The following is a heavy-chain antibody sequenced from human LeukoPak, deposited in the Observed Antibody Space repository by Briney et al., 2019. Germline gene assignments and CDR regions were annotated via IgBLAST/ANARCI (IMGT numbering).Heavy chain of an antibody. J-gene: IGHJ4*02. D-gene: IGHD2-21*01. CDR3: ARYSDLGVPDF. CDR2: TYYRSKRSN. Sequence: SQTLSLTCAISGDSVSSKNAAWDWIRQSPSRGLEWRGRTYYRSKRSNDYAVAMRGRITVYPDTSKNLCSLRLNSVTPEDTAVYYCARYSDLGVPDFWGQGTLVTVSS. CDR1: GDSVSSKNAA. V-gene: IGHV6-1*01.